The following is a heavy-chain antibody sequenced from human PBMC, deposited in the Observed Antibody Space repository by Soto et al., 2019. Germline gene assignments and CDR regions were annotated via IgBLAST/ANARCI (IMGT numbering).Heavy chain of an antibody. Sequence: PGGSLRLSCAASGFTFSSYEMNWVRQAPGKGLEWVSYISSSGSTIYYADSVKGRFTISRDNAKNSLYLQMNSLRAEDTAVYYCARDYYYGSGSPGYPLSDYYGMDVWGQGTTVTVSS. CDR3: ARDYYYGSGSPGYPLSDYYGMDV. CDR2: ISSSGSTI. D-gene: IGHD3-10*01. CDR1: GFTFSSYE. V-gene: IGHV3-48*03. J-gene: IGHJ6*02.